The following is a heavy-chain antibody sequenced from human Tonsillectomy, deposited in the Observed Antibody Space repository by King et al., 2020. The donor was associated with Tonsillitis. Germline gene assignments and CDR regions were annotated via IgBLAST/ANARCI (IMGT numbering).Heavy chain of an antibody. V-gene: IGHV4-34*01. J-gene: IGHJ4*02. CDR3: ARGVVGATRFDY. CDR2: SKQSGST. D-gene: IGHD1-26*01. Sequence: VQLQQWGAGLLKPSVTLSLTCAFYVGSFSGYYWSWISQPPGKGLEWSGESKQSGSTNFNPSLKSRVTQSLDTSMKQFSLKLSSVTAADTAVYYCARGVVGATRFDYWGQGTLVTVSS. CDR1: VGSFSGYY.